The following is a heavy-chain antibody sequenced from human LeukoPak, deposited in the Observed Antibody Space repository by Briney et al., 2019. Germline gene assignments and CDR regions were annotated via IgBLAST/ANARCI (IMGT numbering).Heavy chain of an antibody. D-gene: IGHD3-10*01. J-gene: IGHJ2*01. CDR3: ARALGFGELFWYFDL. Sequence: GGSLRLSCAASGFTSITYTMNWVRQAPGKGLEWVSYISSSGSTIYYADSVKGRFTTSRDNAKNSLYLQMNSLRAEDTAVYYCARALGFGELFWYFDLWGRGTLVTVSS. V-gene: IGHV3-48*04. CDR2: ISSSGSTI. CDR1: GFTSITYT.